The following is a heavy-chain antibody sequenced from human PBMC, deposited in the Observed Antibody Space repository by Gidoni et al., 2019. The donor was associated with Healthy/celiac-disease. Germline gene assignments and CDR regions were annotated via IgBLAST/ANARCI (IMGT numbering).Heavy chain of an antibody. CDR3: ANTMMGYSYGYRY. Sequence: EVQLLESGGGLVQPGGYLRLSCAASVFTFSSYAMSWVRQAPGKGLEWVSAISGSGGSTYYADSVKGRFTISRDNSKNTLYLQMNSLRAEDTAVYYCANTMMGYSYGYRYWGQGTLVTVSS. CDR2: ISGSGGST. CDR1: VFTFSSYA. D-gene: IGHD5-18*01. V-gene: IGHV3-23*01. J-gene: IGHJ4*02.